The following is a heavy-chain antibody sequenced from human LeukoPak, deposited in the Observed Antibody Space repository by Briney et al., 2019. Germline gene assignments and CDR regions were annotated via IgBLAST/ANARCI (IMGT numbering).Heavy chain of an antibody. CDR1: GGSLSGYY. CDR2: INHSGST. D-gene: IGHD2-2*01. CDR3: ARATYRSSTSCYLDY. V-gene: IGHV4-34*01. J-gene: IGHJ4*02. Sequence: SETLSLTCAVYGGSLSGYYWSWIRQPPGKGLEWIGEINHSGSTNYNPSLKSRVTIPVDTSKNQFSLKLSSVTAADTAVYYCARATYRSSTSCYLDYWGQGTLVTVSS.